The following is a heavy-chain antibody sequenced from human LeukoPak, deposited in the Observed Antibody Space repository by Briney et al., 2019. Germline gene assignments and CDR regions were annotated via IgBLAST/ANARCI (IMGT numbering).Heavy chain of an antibody. CDR3: VRDWGYDSSGYWQKYFDT. CDR1: GFTFSAYW. Sequence: GGSLRLSCEASGFTFSAYWMSWVRQAPGKGLEWVANIKQDGSQTYHADSVKGRFTLSRDNAENTLYLQMNSLRAEDTAVYYCVRDWGYDSSGYWQKYFDTWGQGTLVTVSS. CDR2: IKQDGSQT. J-gene: IGHJ4*02. D-gene: IGHD3-22*01. V-gene: IGHV3-7*01.